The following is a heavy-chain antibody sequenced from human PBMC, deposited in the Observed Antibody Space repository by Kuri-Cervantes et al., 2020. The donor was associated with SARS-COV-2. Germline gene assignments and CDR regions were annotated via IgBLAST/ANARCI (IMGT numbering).Heavy chain of an antibody. J-gene: IGHJ6*02. Sequence: GESLKISCAASGFTVSSNYMSWVRQAPGKGLEWVSVIYSGGSTYYADSVKGRFTISRDNSKNPLYLQMNSLRAEDTAVYYCARGFGVAYYYYGMDVWGQGTTVTVSS. CDR3: ARGFGVAYYYYGMDV. D-gene: IGHD3-10*01. V-gene: IGHV3-66*01. CDR1: GFTVSSNY. CDR2: IYSGGST.